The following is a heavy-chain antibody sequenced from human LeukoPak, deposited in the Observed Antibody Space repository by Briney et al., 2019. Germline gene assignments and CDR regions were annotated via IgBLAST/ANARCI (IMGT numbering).Heavy chain of an antibody. CDR3: ARRGCSSTSCYRRDTGLDY. J-gene: IGHJ4*02. Sequence: SETLSLTCTVSGGSISSYYWSWIRQPPGKGLEWIGYIYYSGSTNYNPSLKSRVTISVDTSKNQFSLKLSSVTAADTAVYYCARRGCSSTSCYRRDTGLDYWGQGTLVTVPS. CDR2: IYYSGST. CDR1: GGSISSYY. V-gene: IGHV4-59*08. D-gene: IGHD2-2*02.